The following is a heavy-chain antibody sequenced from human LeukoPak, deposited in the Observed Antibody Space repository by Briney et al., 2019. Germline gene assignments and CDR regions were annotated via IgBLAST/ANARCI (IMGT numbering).Heavy chain of an antibody. J-gene: IGHJ6*04. D-gene: IGHD1-26*01. V-gene: IGHV4-30-4*01. CDR3: ARGSGAALYYYYGMDV. CDR2: IYYSGST. Sequence: PSQTLSLTCTVSGGSISSGDYYWSWIRQPPGKGLEWIGYIYYSGSTYYNPSLKSRLTISVDTSKNHFSLKLSSVTAADTAVYYCARGSGAALYYYYGMDVWGKGTTVTVSS. CDR1: GGSISSGDYY.